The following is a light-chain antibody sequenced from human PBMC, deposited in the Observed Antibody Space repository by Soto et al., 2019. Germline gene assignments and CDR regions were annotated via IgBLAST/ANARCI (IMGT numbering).Light chain of an antibody. Sequence: QSVLTQPASVSGSPGQSITISCTGTNSDVGYYNFVSWYQHHPGKAPKLMIYDVSNRPSGVPDRFSGSKSGNTASLTISGLQAEDEADYYCNSYTGSSTYVFGTGTKVTVL. V-gene: IGLV2-14*03. CDR1: NSDVGYYNF. CDR2: DVS. J-gene: IGLJ1*01. CDR3: NSYTGSSTYV.